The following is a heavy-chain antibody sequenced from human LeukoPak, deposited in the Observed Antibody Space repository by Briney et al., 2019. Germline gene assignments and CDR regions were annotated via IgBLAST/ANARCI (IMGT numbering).Heavy chain of an antibody. J-gene: IGHJ4*02. V-gene: IGHV3-21*01. D-gene: IGHD1/OR15-1a*01. Sequence: GGSLRLSCAASGFTSSTYTMTWVRQAQGKGLEWVSSITRSSTYIYYADSVRGRFTISRDNAKNSLYLQMNSLRAEDTAVYYCAKDSPSRTATTEVPVDYWGQGTLVTVSS. CDR1: GFTSSTYT. CDR3: AKDSPSRTATTEVPVDY. CDR2: ITRSSTYI.